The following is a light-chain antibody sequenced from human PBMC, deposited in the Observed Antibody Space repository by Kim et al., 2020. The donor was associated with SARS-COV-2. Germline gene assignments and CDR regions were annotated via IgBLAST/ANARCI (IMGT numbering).Light chain of an antibody. V-gene: IGLV4-69*01. CDR2: LNSDGSH. CDR1: SGHSSYA. CDR3: QTWGTGIWV. Sequence: SVKLTCTLSSGHSSYAIAWHQQQPGKGPRYLMKLNSDGSHSKGDGIPDRFSGSSSGAERYLTISSLQSEDEADYYCQTWGTGIWVFGGGTQLTVL. J-gene: IGLJ3*02.